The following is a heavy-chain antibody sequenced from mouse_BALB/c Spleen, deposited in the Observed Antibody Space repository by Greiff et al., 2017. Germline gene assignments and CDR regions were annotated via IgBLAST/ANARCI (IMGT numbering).Heavy chain of an antibody. CDR3: ARHIDSSGYDYYAMDY. D-gene: IGHD3-2*01. V-gene: IGHV2-6-2*01. CDR1: GFSLTSYG. Sequence: VKLVESGPDLVAPSQSLSITCTVSGFSLTSYGVHWVRQPPGKGLEWLVVIWSDGSTTYNSALKSRLSISKDNSKSQVFLKMNSLQTDDTAMYYCARHIDSSGYDYYAMDYWGQGTSVTVSS. CDR2: IWSDGST. J-gene: IGHJ4*01.